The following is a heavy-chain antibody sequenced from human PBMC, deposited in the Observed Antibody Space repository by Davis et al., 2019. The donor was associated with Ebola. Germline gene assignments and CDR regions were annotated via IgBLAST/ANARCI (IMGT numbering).Heavy chain of an antibody. J-gene: IGHJ4*02. Sequence: GESLKISCAASGFTFSDYYMSWIRQAPGKGLEWVSYISSSGSTIYYADSVKGRFTISRDNAKNSLYLQMNSLRAEDTAVYYCARDQGWERLGYFDYWGQGTLVTVSS. CDR1: GFTFSDYY. V-gene: IGHV3-11*01. CDR2: ISSSGSTI. D-gene: IGHD1-26*01. CDR3: ARDQGWERLGYFDY.